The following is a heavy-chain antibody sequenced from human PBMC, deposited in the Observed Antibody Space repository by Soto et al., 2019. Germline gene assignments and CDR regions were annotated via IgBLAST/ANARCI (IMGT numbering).Heavy chain of an antibody. CDR3: AKVFSGYDSKDY. CDR1: GFTFSSYG. CDR2: ISYDGSNK. J-gene: IGHJ4*02. V-gene: IGHV3-30*18. D-gene: IGHD5-12*01. Sequence: GGSLRLSCAASGFTFSSYGMHWVRQAPGKGLEWVAVISYDGSNKYYADSVKGRFTISRDNSKNTLYLQMNSLRAEDTAVYYCAKVFSGYDSKDYWGQGTLVTVSS.